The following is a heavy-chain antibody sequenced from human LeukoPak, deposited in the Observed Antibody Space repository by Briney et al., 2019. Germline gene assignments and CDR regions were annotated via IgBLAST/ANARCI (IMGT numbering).Heavy chain of an antibody. CDR3: ARCKDGGYINWFDP. Sequence: SVKVSCKASGGTFSSYAISWVRQAPGQGLEWMGGIIPIFGTASYAQKFQGRVTITADKSTSTAYMELSSLRSEDTAVYYCARCKDGGYINWFDPWGQGTLVTVSS. V-gene: IGHV1-69*06. D-gene: IGHD5-12*01. CDR1: GGTFSSYA. CDR2: IIPIFGTA. J-gene: IGHJ5*02.